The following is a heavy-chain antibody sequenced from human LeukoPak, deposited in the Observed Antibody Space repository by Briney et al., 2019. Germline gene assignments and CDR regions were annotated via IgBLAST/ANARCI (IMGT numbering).Heavy chain of an antibody. D-gene: IGHD3-16*02. J-gene: IGHJ4*02. CDR1: GGSFSGYY. CDR3: ARLLTYYDYVWGSYRPSYFDY. Sequence: SETLSLTCAVYGGSFSGYYWSWIRQPPGKGLEWIGEINHSGSTNYNPSLKSRVTISVDTSKNQFSLKLSSVTAADTAVYYCARLLTYYDYVWGSYRPSYFDYWGQGTLVTVSS. CDR2: INHSGST. V-gene: IGHV4-34*01.